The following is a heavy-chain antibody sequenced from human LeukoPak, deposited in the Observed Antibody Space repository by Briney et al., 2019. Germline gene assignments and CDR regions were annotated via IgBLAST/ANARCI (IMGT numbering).Heavy chain of an antibody. CDR1: GDTFSKHG. D-gene: IGHD6-13*01. Sequence: GASVKVSCKGSGDTFSKHGISWFRQAPGQGPEWMGGIIPMYGVPNCAPEVQGRVTITADESTRTVYMELSSLKSEDTAVYYCARAKIAAAGTLSGSDIWGQGTMVTVSS. V-gene: IGHV1-69*13. CDR2: IIPMYGVP. CDR3: ARAKIAAAGTLSGSDI. J-gene: IGHJ3*02.